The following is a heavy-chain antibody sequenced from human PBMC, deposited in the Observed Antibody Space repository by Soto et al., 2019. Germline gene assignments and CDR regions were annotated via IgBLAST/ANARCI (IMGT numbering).Heavy chain of an antibody. D-gene: IGHD5-18*01. Sequence: PGGSLRLACAASGFNVRGNYMSWVRQAPGKGLEWVSVIYSGGNTYYADSVKGRFTISRDNSKNTLYLQMNSLRAEDTAVYYCARAYSYNHERYFDYWGQGTLVTVSS. J-gene: IGHJ4*02. CDR1: GFNVRGNY. CDR3: ARAYSYNHERYFDY. CDR2: IYSGGNT. V-gene: IGHV3-53*01.